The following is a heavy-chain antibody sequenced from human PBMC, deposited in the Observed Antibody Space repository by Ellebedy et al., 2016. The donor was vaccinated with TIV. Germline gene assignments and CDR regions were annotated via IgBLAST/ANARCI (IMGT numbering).Heavy chain of an antibody. V-gene: IGHV4-31*03. CDR2: IYYSGST. Sequence: SETLSLTXTVSGGSISNGGYYWSWIRQHPGKGLEWIGYIYYSGSTYYNPSLKSRVTISVDTSKNQFSLKLSSVTAADTAVYYCARDRVAAAGTSLYFDYWGQGTLVTVSS. D-gene: IGHD6-13*01. J-gene: IGHJ4*02. CDR1: GGSISNGGYY. CDR3: ARDRVAAAGTSLYFDY.